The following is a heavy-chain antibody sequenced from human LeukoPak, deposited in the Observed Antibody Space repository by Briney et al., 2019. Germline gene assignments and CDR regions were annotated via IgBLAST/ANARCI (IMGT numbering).Heavy chain of an antibody. CDR2: INHSGST. Sequence: SETLSLTCAVYGGSFSGYYWSWIRQPPGKGLEWIGEINHSGSTNYNPSLKSRVTISVDTSKNQFSLKLSSVTAADTAVYYCARALSRGPAGRGIFAYWGQGTLVTVSS. D-gene: IGHD6-13*01. CDR1: GGSFSGYY. V-gene: IGHV4-34*01. J-gene: IGHJ4*02. CDR3: ARALSRGPAGRGIFAY.